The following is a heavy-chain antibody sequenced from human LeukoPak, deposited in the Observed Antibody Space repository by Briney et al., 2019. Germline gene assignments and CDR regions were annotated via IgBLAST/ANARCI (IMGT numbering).Heavy chain of an antibody. CDR1: GFTFDDYA. CDR2: ISGDGVST. CDR3: ARRRGASAFYFDY. D-gene: IGHD2-15*01. J-gene: IGHJ4*02. Sequence: GGSLRLSCAASGFTFDDYAMHWVRQVPGRGLEWVSLISGDGVSTYYVDSVKGRFTISRDNAKNSLYLQMNSLRAEDTAVYYCARRRGASAFYFDYWGQGTRVTVSS. V-gene: IGHV3-43*02.